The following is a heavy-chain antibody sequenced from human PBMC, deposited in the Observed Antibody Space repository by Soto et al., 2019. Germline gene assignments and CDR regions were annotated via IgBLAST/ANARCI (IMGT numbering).Heavy chain of an antibody. Sequence: GSKRVWSSAVEGNFVGYGRHWISQAPGKGLEYVSTISSNGGSTYYADSVKGRFTISRDNSKNTLYLQMSSLRAEDTAVYYCVFSAFGWYFDLWGRGTLVTVSS. D-gene: IGHD3-10*01. J-gene: IGHJ2*01. CDR3: VFSAFGWYFDL. CDR2: ISSNGGST. V-gene: IGHV3-64D*06. CDR1: EGNFVGYG.